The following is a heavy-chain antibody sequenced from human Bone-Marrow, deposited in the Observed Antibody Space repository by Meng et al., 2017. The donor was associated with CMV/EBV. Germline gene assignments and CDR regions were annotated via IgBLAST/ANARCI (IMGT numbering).Heavy chain of an antibody. CDR3: AKESRRISYGGPFDY. CDR1: GFTFTNYA. CDR2: ISGTGSST. Sequence: GESLKISCAASGFTFTNYAMSWVRQAPGKGLEWVSAISGTGSSTYYADSVKVRFTISRDNSKNTLYLQMNSLRVEDTAIYYCAKESRRISYGGPFDYCGQGTRVTASP. V-gene: IGHV3-23*01. D-gene: IGHD4/OR15-4a*01. J-gene: IGHJ4*02.